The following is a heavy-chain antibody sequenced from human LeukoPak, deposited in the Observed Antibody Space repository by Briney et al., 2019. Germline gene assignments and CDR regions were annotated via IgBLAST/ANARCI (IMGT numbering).Heavy chain of an antibody. V-gene: IGHV4-4*02. CDR1: GGSISSSNW. Sequence: SGTLSPACAVSGGSISSSNWWSWVRQPPGKGLEWIGEIHHSGSKNYSPSLNSRVTISVDKSKSQFSLKLTSVTVADTALYYCACKTTAAAGTFDYWGQGTLVTVSS. CDR3: ACKTTAAAGTFDY. CDR2: IHHSGSK. J-gene: IGHJ4*02. D-gene: IGHD6-13*01.